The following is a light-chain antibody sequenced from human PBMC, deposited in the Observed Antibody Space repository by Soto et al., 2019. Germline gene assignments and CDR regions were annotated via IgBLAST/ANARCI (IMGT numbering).Light chain of an antibody. V-gene: IGLV2-14*01. CDR1: SSDVGYDNY. Sequence: QSVLPQPASVSGSPGQSITISCTGTSSDVGYDNYVSWFQQHPGNAPKLMIYEVSRRPSGVSNRFSGSKSANTASLTISGLQAEDEADYYCTSHTASSTWVFGGGTKLTVL. CDR3: TSHTASSTWV. CDR2: EVS. J-gene: IGLJ3*02.